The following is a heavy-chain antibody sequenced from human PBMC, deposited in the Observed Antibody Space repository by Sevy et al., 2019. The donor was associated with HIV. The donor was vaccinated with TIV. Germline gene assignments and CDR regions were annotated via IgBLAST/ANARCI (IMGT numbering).Heavy chain of an antibody. CDR2: IYTSGTT. D-gene: IGHD5-12*01. CDR1: GGSISRYY. V-gene: IGHV4-4*07. CDR3: ARVRATHMDV. Sequence: SETLSLTCTVSGGSISRYYWSWIRQPAGKGLEWIGGIYTSGTTNYNPSLKSRVTMSVETSKNQFSLKLTSVTAADTAVYYCARVRATHMDVWGQGTTVTVSS. J-gene: IGHJ6*02.